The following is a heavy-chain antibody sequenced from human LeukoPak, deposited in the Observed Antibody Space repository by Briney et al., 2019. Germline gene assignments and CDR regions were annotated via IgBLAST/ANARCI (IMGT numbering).Heavy chain of an antibody. CDR3: ARSSIVVVVAATPWYFDY. CDR1: GGSISSGSYY. Sequence: SETLSLTCTVSGGSISSGSYYWSWIRQPAGKGLEWIGRIYTSGSTNYNPSLKSRVTISVDTSKNQFSLKLSSVTAADTAVYYCARSSIVVVVAATPWYFDYWGQGTLVTVSS. J-gene: IGHJ4*02. CDR2: IYTSGST. V-gene: IGHV4-61*02. D-gene: IGHD2-15*01.